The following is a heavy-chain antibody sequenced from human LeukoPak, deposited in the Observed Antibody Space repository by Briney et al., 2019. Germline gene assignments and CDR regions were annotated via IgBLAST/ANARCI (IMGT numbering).Heavy chain of an antibody. J-gene: IGHJ5*02. V-gene: IGHV4-34*01. CDR2: INHSGST. CDR1: GGSFSGYY. Sequence: SETLSLTCAVYGGSFSGYYWSWIRQPPGKGLEWIGEINHSGSTNYNPSLKSRVTISVDTSKNQFSLKLSSVTAADTAVYSCARHVEGGGFDPWGQGTLVTVSS. CDR3: ARHVEGGGFDP. D-gene: IGHD3-10*01.